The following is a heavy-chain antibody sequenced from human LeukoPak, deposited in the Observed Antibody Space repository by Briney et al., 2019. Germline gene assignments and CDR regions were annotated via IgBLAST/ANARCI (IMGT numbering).Heavy chain of an antibody. J-gene: IGHJ3*02. CDR1: GDSIRTSF. CDR3: ARDRRRDLFHAFDI. Sequence: SETLSLTCTVSGDSIRTSFWSWIRQPPGKGLEWMAYGHYSESANYNPTLKSRGTISLDTPKNQFSLKLSSVTAADTAIYFCARDRRRDLFHAFDIWGQGTTVPVSP. V-gene: IGHV4-59*01. CDR2: GHYSESA. D-gene: IGHD1-14*01.